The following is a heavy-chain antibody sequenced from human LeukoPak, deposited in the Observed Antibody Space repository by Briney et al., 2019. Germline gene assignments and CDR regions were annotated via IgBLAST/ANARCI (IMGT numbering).Heavy chain of an antibody. CDR1: GFTFGSYW. CDR3: AKSADNYYYYYMDV. D-gene: IGHD3-3*01. V-gene: IGHV3-7*01. Sequence: GGSLRLSCAASGFTFGSYWMSWVRQAPGKGLEWVANINQNGNEKYYVDSVKGRFTISRDTVKNSLYLQMNSLRAEDTAVYYCAKSADNYYYYYMDVWGKGTTVTISS. CDR2: INQNGNEK. J-gene: IGHJ6*03.